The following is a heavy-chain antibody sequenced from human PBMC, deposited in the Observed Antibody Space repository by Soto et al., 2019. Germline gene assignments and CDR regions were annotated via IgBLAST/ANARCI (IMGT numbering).Heavy chain of an antibody. CDR1: GFTFDDYA. V-gene: IGHV3-9*01. D-gene: IGHD1-26*01. CDR3: AKDSVGATFSFDY. J-gene: IGHJ4*02. CDR2: ISWNSGSI. Sequence: PGGSLRLSCAASGFTFDDYAIHWGRQAPGEGLEWVLGISWNSGSIGYADSVKGRFTISRDNAKNSLYLQMNSLRAEDTALYYCAKDSVGATFSFDYWGQGTLVTVSS.